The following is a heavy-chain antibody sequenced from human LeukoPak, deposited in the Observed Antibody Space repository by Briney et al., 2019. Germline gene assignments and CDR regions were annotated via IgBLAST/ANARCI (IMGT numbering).Heavy chain of an antibody. D-gene: IGHD2-21*01. J-gene: IGHJ3*01. V-gene: IGHV3-74*01. CDR1: GLTFSNVW. CDR3: ASFRDTDN. Sequence: GGSLRLSCEVSGLTFSNVWMHWVRQAPGQGLVWVSRINTAGSTVHADPVKGRFTISRDNAKNMVYLQMNSLRAEDTAIYYCASFRDTDNWGRGTMVTVSS. CDR2: INTAGST.